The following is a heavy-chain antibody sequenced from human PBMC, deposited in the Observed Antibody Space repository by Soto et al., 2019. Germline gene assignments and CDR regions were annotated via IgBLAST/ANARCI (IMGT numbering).Heavy chain of an antibody. CDR1: GGTFSTSA. CDR2: IMPVFPTP. Sequence: QVQLVQSGAEVKKPGSSVKVSCKTSGGTFSTSAISWVRQAPGQGLEWVGGIMPVFPTPDYAQNFQGRVTITPDDSTTTAYLEQTSLRADDTAVYYCARDKDRLQLGGNYYYILDVWGQGTAITVSS. J-gene: IGHJ6*02. V-gene: IGHV1-69*05. D-gene: IGHD1-1*01. CDR3: ARDKDRLQLGGNYYYILDV.